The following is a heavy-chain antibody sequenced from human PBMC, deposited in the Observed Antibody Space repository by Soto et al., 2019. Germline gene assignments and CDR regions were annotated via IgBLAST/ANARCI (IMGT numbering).Heavy chain of an antibody. V-gene: IGHV4-39*01. CDR3: ARRKSSGWSSLDY. CDR2: IYYSGST. Sequence: QLQLQESGPGLVKPSETLSLTCTVSGGSISSSSYYWGWIRQPPGKGLEWIGSIYYSGSTYYNPSLKSRVTISVDTSKNQFSLKLSSVTAADTAVYYCARRKSSGWSSLDYWGQGTLVTVSS. J-gene: IGHJ4*02. CDR1: GGSISSSSYY. D-gene: IGHD6-19*01.